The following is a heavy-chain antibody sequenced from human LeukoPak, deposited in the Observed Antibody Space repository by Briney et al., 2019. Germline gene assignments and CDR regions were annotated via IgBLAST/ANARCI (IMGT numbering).Heavy chain of an antibody. CDR3: ASTSDCSTTSCPNAFDY. V-gene: IGHV1-69*04. Sequence: ASVKVSCKASGGTFSSYAISWVRQTPGHGLEWMGRIIPILGIANYAQKFQGRVTITADKSTYTAYMGLSSLRSEDTAVYYCASTSDCSTTSCPNAFDYWGQGTLVTVSS. CDR2: IIPILGIA. CDR1: GGTFSSYA. J-gene: IGHJ4*02. D-gene: IGHD2-2*01.